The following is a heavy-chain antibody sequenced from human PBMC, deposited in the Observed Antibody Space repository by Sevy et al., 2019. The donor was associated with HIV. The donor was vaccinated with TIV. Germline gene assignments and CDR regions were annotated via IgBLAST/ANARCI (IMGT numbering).Heavy chain of an antibody. V-gene: IGHV3-15*01. D-gene: IGHD1-20*01. Sequence: GGSLRLSCAASGFSFTNAWMRWVRQAPGEGLEWVGRIKSNHEGGTADYAAPVRGRFTISRDDSKNTLFLQLSSLKIEDTAVYYCTTDAGMTPWYALQHWGRGTLDTVSS. CDR3: TTDAGMTPWYALQH. CDR2: IKSNHEGGTA. CDR1: GFSFTNAW. J-gene: IGHJ1*01.